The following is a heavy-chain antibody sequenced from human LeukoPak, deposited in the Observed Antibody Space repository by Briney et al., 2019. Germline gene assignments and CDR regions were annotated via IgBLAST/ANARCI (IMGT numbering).Heavy chain of an antibody. CDR2: ISSSSSYI. Sequence: GGSLRLSCAASGFTLSSYSMNWVRQAPGKGLEWVSSISSSSSYIYYADSVKGRFTISRDNAKNSLYLQMNSVRAEDTAVYYCARDFGVVTDSDYWGQGTLVTVSS. CDR3: ARDFGVVTDSDY. CDR1: GFTLSSYS. V-gene: IGHV3-21*01. D-gene: IGHD3-3*01. J-gene: IGHJ4*02.